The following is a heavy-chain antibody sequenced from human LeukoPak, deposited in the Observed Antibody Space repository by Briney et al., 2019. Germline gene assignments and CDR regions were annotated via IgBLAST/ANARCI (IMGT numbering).Heavy chain of an antibody. CDR1: GFTFSSYW. CDR2: INSDGSST. Sequence: GGSLRLSCAASGFTFSSYWMHWVRQAPGKGLVWVSRINSDGSSTSYADSVKGRFTISRDNAKNTLYLQMNSLRAEDTAVYYCARGSKIRYFDWSQREGFDYWGQGTLVTVSS. CDR3: ARGSKIRYFDWSQREGFDY. V-gene: IGHV3-74*01. J-gene: IGHJ4*02. D-gene: IGHD3-9*01.